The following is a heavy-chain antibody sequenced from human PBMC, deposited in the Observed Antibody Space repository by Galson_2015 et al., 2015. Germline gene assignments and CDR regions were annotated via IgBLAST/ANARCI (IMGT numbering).Heavy chain of an antibody. CDR2: ISGGGGCT. CDR1: GFTFRSYG. J-gene: IGHJ3*02. D-gene: IGHD5-12*01. V-gene: IGHV3-23*01. CDR3: AKDLVRLKCEPTQGYAFDI. Sequence: SLRLSCAASGFTFRSYGMRWVRQAPGKGLEWVSAISGGGGCTYYADSVKGRFTISRDNSKNTLYLQMDSLRAEDTAVYYCAKDLVRLKCEPTQGYAFDIWGQGTLVTVSS.